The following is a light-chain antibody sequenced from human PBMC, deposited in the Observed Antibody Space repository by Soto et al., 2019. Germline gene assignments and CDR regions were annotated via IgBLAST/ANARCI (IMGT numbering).Light chain of an antibody. Sequence: IHITQSPSSLSASVGDRVTITCRASQGIRNDLGWYQQKPGRAPRRLIYAASNLQSGVPSRFSGSGSGTEFTLTINSLQPEDFATYYCLEHSLYPLLTFGGGTKVDIK. CDR2: AAS. V-gene: IGKV1-17*01. J-gene: IGKJ4*01. CDR3: LEHSLYPLLT. CDR1: QGIRND.